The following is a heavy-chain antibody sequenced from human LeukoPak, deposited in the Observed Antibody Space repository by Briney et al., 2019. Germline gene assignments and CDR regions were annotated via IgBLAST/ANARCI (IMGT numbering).Heavy chain of an antibody. Sequence: ASVKVSCKASGYTFTSYYMHWVRQAPGQGLEWMGIINPSSGNTSYAQKFQGRVTMTRDTSTSTVYMELSSLKSEDTAVYYCARDLVVPAAIPPAGPPHDAFDIWGQGTMVTVSS. CDR3: ARDLVVPAAIPPAGPPHDAFDI. V-gene: IGHV1-46*01. CDR1: GYTFTSYY. D-gene: IGHD2-2*01. CDR2: INPSSGNT. J-gene: IGHJ3*02.